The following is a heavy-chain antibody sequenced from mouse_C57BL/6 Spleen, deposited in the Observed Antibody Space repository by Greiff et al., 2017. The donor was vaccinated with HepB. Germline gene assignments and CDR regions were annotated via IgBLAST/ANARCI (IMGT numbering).Heavy chain of an antibody. CDR1: GYTFTSYW. CDR3: ARRDYSNSFYAMDY. D-gene: IGHD2-5*01. CDR2: IDPSDSYT. Sequence: VQLQQSGAELVKPGASVKLSCKASGYTFTSYWMQWVKQRPGQGLEWIGEIDPSDSYTNYNQKFKGKATLTVDTSSSTAYMQLSSLTSEDSAVYYCARRDYSNSFYAMDYWGQGTSVTVSS. J-gene: IGHJ4*01. V-gene: IGHV1-50*01.